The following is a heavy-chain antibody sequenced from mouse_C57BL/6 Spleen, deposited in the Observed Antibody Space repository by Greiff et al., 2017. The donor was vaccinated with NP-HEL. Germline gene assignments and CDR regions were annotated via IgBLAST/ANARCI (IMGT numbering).Heavy chain of an antibody. CDR3: ARWAGDFDV. CDR1: GYTFTSYW. Sequence: QVQLKESGAELVKPGASVKLSCKASGYTFTSYWMHWVKQRPGQGLEWIGMIHPNSGSTNYNEKFKSKATLTVDKSSSTAYMQLSSLTSEDSAVYYCARWAGDFDVWGTGTTVTVSS. CDR2: IHPNSGST. J-gene: IGHJ1*03. V-gene: IGHV1-64*01.